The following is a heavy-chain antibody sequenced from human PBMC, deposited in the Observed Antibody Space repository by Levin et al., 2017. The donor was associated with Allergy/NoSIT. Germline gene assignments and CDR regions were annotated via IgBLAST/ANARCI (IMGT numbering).Heavy chain of an antibody. CDR2: ISSSGSTI. D-gene: IGHD3-22*01. CDR1: GFTFSSYE. J-gene: IGHJ4*02. CDR3: ARALRITMIVAAAPFGY. Sequence: SGESLKISCAASGFTFSSYEMNWVRQAPGKGLEWVSYISSSGSTIYYADSVKGRFTISRDNAKNSLYLQMNSLRAEDTAVYYCARALRITMIVAAAPFGYWGQGTLVTVSS. V-gene: IGHV3-48*03.